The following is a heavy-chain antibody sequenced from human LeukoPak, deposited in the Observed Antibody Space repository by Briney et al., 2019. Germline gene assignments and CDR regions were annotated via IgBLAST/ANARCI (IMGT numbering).Heavy chain of an antibody. CDR1: GGSFSGYY. V-gene: IGHV4-34*01. Sequence: PSETLSLTCAVYGGSFSGYYWSWIRQPPGKGLEWIGEINHSGSTNYNPSLKSRVTISVDTSKNQFSLKLSSVTAAGTAVYYCARWWVVVAATRASWFDPWGQGTLVTVSS. J-gene: IGHJ5*02. D-gene: IGHD2-15*01. CDR3: ARWWVVVAATRASWFDP. CDR2: INHSGST.